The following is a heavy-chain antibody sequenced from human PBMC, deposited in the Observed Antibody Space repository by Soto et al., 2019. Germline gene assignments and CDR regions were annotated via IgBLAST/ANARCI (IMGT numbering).Heavy chain of an antibody. CDR3: ALDYYDSSGYYSTFDY. Sequence: QITLKESGPTLVKPTQTLTLTCTFSGFSLSTSGVGVGWIRQPPGKALEWLALIYWDDDKRYSPSLKSRLTITKDTSKHQVVLTMTNMDPVDTATYYCALDYYDSSGYYSTFDYWGQGTLVTVSS. CDR2: IYWDDDK. D-gene: IGHD3-22*01. CDR1: GFSLSTSGVG. J-gene: IGHJ4*02. V-gene: IGHV2-5*02.